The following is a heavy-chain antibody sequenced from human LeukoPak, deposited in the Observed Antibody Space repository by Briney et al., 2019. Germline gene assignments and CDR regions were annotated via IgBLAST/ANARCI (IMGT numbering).Heavy chain of an antibody. V-gene: IGHV4-39*01. CDR2: IYDSGST. D-gene: IGHD6-19*01. Sequence: PSETLSLTCTVSGGSIRSSYYYWGWIRQPPGKGLEWIGSIYDSGSTYYNPSLKSRVTISVDTSKNQFSLKLNSVTAADTAVYYCARWVQAGHFDYWGQGTLVTVSS. CDR1: GGSIRSSYYY. J-gene: IGHJ4*02. CDR3: ARWVQAGHFDY.